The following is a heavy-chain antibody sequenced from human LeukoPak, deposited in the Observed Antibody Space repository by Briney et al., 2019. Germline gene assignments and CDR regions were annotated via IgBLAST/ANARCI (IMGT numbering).Heavy chain of an antibody. D-gene: IGHD6-13*01. CDR3: ARDRYSSSWFMYYFDY. V-gene: IGHV4-61*02. CDR2: IYTSGST. CDR1: GGSISSGSYY. J-gene: IGHJ4*02. Sequence: SQTLSLTCTVSGGSISSGSYYSSWIRQPAGKGLEWIVRIYTSGSTNYNPSLKSRVTISVDTSKNQFSLKLSSVTAADTAVYYCARDRYSSSWFMYYFDYWGQGTLVTVSS.